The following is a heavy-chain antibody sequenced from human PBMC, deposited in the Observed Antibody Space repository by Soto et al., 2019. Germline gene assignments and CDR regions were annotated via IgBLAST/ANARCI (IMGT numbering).Heavy chain of an antibody. CDR3: ARRWGDAFDI. V-gene: IGHV4-39*01. Sequence: PSEPKCLTWTVSCGSISSSSYYWGWIRQPPGKGLEWIGSIYYSGSTYYNPSLKSRVTISVDTSKNQFSLKLSSVTAADTAVYYCARRWGDAFDIWGQGTMVTVSS. CDR2: IYYSGST. CDR1: CGSISSSSYY. J-gene: IGHJ3*02. D-gene: IGHD3-16*01.